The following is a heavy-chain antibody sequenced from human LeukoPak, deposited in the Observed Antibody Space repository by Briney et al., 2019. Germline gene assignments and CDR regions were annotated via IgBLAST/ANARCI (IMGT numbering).Heavy chain of an antibody. Sequence: SETLSLTCAVYGGSFSGYYWSWIRQPPGKGLEWIGEINHSGSTNYNPSLKSRVTISVDTSKNQCSLTVRSVTAADTAVYYCARMAAMVTLDYWGQGTLVTVSS. D-gene: IGHD5-18*01. CDR3: ARMAAMVTLDY. CDR1: GGSFSGYY. V-gene: IGHV4-34*01. CDR2: INHSGST. J-gene: IGHJ4*02.